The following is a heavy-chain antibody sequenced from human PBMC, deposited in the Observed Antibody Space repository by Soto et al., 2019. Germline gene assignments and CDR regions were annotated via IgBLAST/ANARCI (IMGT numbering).Heavy chain of an antibody. CDR2: IWYDGSNK. D-gene: IGHD2-2*01. J-gene: IGHJ4*02. CDR3: ARAYCSSTSCYFSLPGY. V-gene: IGHV3-33*01. Sequence: GGSLRLSCAASGFTFSSYGMHWVRQAPGKGLEWVAVIWYDGSNKYYADSVKGRFTISRDNSKNTLYLQMNSLRAEDTAVYYCARAYCSSTSCYFSLPGYWGQGTLVTVSS. CDR1: GFTFSSYG.